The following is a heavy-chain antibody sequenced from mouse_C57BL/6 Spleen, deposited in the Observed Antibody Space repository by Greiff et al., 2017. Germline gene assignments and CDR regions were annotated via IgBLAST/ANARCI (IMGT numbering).Heavy chain of an antibody. J-gene: IGHJ3*01. CDR3: ARSAVAGFDY. D-gene: IGHD3-3*01. V-gene: IGHV1-82*01. Sequence: VQLQQSGPELVKPGASVKISCKASGYAFSSSWMNWVKQRPGKGLEWIGRIYPGDGDTNYNGKFKGKATLTADKSSSTAYMQLSSLTSEDAAVYFCARSAVAGFDYWGQGTLVTVSA. CDR1: GYAFSSSW. CDR2: IYPGDGDT.